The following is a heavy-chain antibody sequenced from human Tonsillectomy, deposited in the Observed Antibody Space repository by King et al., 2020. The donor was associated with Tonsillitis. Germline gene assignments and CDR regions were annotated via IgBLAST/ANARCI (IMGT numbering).Heavy chain of an antibody. J-gene: IGHJ3*02. D-gene: IGHD7-27*01. CDR1: GDIVSSNSAA. Sequence: VQLQQSGPGLVKPSQTLSLTCAISGDIVSSNSAACNWIRQSPSRCLEWPGRTYYRSKWSNDYAVSVKIRITINPDTSKNQFSLQLNSVTPEDTAVYYCARDRPGDLSAFDIWGQGTMVTVSS. V-gene: IGHV6-1*01. CDR3: ARDRPGDLSAFDI. CDR2: TYYRSKWSN.